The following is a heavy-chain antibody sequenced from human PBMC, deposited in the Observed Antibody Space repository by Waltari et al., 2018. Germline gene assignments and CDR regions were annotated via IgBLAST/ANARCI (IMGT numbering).Heavy chain of an antibody. CDR1: GFTFTSYG. V-gene: IGHV3-30*02. Sequence: QVQLVESGGGVVQPGGSLRLSCAASGFTFTSYGMHWVRQAPGKGLEWVAFIRYDGSNKYYADSVNGRFTISRDNSKNTLFLQMNSLRAEDTAVYYCANSGVRMVRGVWLAYWGQGTLVTVSS. J-gene: IGHJ4*02. CDR3: ANSGVRMVRGVWLAY. CDR2: IRYDGSNK. D-gene: IGHD3-10*01.